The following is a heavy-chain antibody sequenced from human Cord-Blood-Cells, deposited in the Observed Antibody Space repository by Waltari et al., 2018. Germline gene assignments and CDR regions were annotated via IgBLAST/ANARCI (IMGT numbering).Heavy chain of an antibody. CDR3: ARQHSERSREY. D-gene: IGHD1-1*01. CDR2: IYYSGST. CDR1: GGSISSSSSY. Sequence: QLQLQESGPGLVKPSETLSLTCTVSGGSISSSSSYWGWIRQPPGKGLEWIGSIYYSGSTYYNPSLKSRVTISVDTSKNQFSLKLSSVTAADTAVYYCARQHSERSREYWGQGTLVTVSS. J-gene: IGHJ4*02. V-gene: IGHV4-39*01.